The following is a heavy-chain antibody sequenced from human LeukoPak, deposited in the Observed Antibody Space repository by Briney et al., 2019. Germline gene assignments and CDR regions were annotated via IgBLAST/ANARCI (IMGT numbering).Heavy chain of an antibody. V-gene: IGHV3-30*04. J-gene: IGHJ6*02. Sequence: GRSLRLSCAASGFTFSSYAMHWVRQAPGKGLEWVAVISYDGSNKYYADSVKGRFTISRDNSKNTLYLQMNSPRAEDTAVYYCAREEGRNYYYGMDVWGQGTTVTVSS. CDR3: AREEGRNYYYGMDV. CDR1: GFTFSSYA. CDR2: ISYDGSNK.